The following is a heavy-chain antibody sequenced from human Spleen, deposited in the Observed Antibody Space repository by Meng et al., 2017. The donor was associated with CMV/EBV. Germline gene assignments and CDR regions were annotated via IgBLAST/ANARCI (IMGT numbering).Heavy chain of an antibody. V-gene: IGHV3-20*04. CDR2: INWKGEST. CDR1: GFRFDEYG. J-gene: IGHJ4*02. Sequence: GESLKISCATSGFRFDEYGMSWIRQIPGKGLQWVSSINWKGESTEYGDSVTGRFTISRDNSKNTLYLQMNSLRAEDTAVYYCASRSTYWGQGTLVTVSS. D-gene: IGHD2-2*01. CDR3: ASRSTY.